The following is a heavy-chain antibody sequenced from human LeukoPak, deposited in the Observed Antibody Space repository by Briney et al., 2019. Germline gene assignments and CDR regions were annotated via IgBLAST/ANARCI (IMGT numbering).Heavy chain of an antibody. V-gene: IGHV3-53*01. D-gene: IGHD5-24*01. CDR3: TRDQMNY. Sequence: GGSLRLSCTASEFTVSRNYMLWVRQAPGKGLEWVSLIFSNGDTHYADSVKGRFTISRDTSKNTVSLQMNSLRVEDTAMYYCTRDQMNYWGQGTLVTVFS. CDR1: EFTVSRNY. CDR2: IFSNGDT. J-gene: IGHJ4*02.